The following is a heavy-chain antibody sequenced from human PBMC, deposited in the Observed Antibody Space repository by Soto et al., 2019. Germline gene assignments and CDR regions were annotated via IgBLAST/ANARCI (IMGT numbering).Heavy chain of an antibody. J-gene: IGHJ4*02. CDR2: TYYRSKWYN. CDR3: AREKEGPQYHLFDY. V-gene: IGHV6-1*01. Sequence: PSQTLSLTCAISGDSVSSNSAALNWIRQSPSRGLEWLGRTYYRSKWYNDYAVSAKSRITINPDTSKNQFSLQLNSVTPEDTAVYYCAREKEGPQYHLFDYWGQGTLVTVS. D-gene: IGHD2-2*01. CDR1: GDSVSSNSAA.